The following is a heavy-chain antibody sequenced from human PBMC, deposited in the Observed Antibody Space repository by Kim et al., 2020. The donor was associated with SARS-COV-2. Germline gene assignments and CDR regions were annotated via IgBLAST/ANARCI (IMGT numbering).Heavy chain of an antibody. CDR1: GFTFSDHH. J-gene: IGHJ4*02. CDR2: IGSSGKTI. V-gene: IGHV3-11*01. Sequence: GGSLRLSCAASGFTFSDHHMSWIRQAPGKGLEWVSFIGSSGKTIYYADSVKGRFTISRDNAKTALYLQMDSLRAEDTGVYYCARDPHRREAYNHDYWGQGTLVTVSS. CDR3: ARDPHRREAYNHDY. D-gene: IGHD1-1*01.